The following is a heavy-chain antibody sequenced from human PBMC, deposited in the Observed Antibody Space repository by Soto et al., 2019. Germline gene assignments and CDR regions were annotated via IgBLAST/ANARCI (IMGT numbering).Heavy chain of an antibody. V-gene: IGHV1-3*01. J-gene: IGHJ5*02. Sequence: ASVKVSCKASGYTFTSYAMHWVRQAPGQRLEWMGWINAGNGNTKYSQKFQGRVTITRDTSASTAYMELSSLRSEDTAVYYCARDGAVAGTFSYLENWFDPWGQGTLVTVSS. CDR3: ARDGAVAGTFSYLENWFDP. CDR2: INAGNGNT. D-gene: IGHD6-19*01. CDR1: GYTFTSYA.